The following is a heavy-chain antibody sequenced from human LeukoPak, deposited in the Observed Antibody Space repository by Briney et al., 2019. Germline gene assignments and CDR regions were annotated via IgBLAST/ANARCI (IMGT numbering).Heavy chain of an antibody. CDR2: ISYDGSKK. CDR3: ARGVDRASD. CDR1: GFTFSSYW. D-gene: IGHD2-21*01. V-gene: IGHV3-30*03. J-gene: IGHJ4*02. Sequence: GGSLRLSCAASGFTFSSYWMSWVRQAPGMGLEWVAVISYDGSKKYFADSVKGRFTISRDNSKNTLYLQMNSLRAEDTAVYYCARGVDRASDLGQGTLVTVSS.